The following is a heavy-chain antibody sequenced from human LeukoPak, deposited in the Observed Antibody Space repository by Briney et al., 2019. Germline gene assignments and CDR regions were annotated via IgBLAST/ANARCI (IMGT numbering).Heavy chain of an antibody. CDR2: ISAYNGNT. CDR1: GYTFTSYG. J-gene: IGHJ4*02. Sequence: ASVKVSCKASGYTFTSYGISWVRQAPGQGLEWMGWISAYNGNTNYAQKLQGRVTMTTDTSTSTAYMELRSLRSDDTAVYYCARDLSAYCRGGSCYSDYWGQGTLVTVSS. CDR3: ARDLSAYCRGGSCYSDY. V-gene: IGHV1-18*01. D-gene: IGHD2-15*01.